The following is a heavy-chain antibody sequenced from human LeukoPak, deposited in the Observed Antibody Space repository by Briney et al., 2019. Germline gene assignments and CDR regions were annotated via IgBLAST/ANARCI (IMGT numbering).Heavy chain of an antibody. CDR3: ARAGGYCSGGSCYADYFDY. CDR1: GISFSTSG. V-gene: IGHV3-30*02. J-gene: IGHJ4*02. Sequence: GGSLRLSCAASGISFSTSGMHWVRQSPGKGLEWVAFIRHDGSNKYYAESVKGRFTISRDNSKNMVYLQMDSLRGEDTAVYYCARAGGYCSGGSCYADYFDYWGQGTLVTVSS. D-gene: IGHD2-15*01. CDR2: IRHDGSNK.